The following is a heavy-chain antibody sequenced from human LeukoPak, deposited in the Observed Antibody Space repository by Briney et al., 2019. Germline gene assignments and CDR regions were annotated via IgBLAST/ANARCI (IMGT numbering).Heavy chain of an antibody. CDR3: ARDRIAARPGYYYYYYMDV. D-gene: IGHD6-6*01. J-gene: IGHJ6*03. V-gene: IGHV7-4-1*02. CDR2: INTNTGNP. CDR1: GYTFTSYA. Sequence: ASVKVSCKASGYTFTSYAMNWVRPAPGQGLEWMGWINTNTGNPTYAQGFTGRFVFSLDTSVSTAYLQISSLKAEDTAVYYCARDRIAARPGYYYYYYMDVWGKGTTVTVSS.